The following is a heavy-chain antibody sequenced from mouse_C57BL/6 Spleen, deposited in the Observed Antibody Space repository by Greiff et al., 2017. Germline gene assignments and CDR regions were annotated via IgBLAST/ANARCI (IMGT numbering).Heavy chain of an antibody. CDR3: ARDDYGRFAY. CDR1: GFTFSDYG. D-gene: IGHD2-4*01. Sequence: EVNVVESGGGLVKPGGSLKLSCAASGFTFSDYGMHWVRQAPEKGLEWVAYIRSGSSTIYYADTVKGRFTISRDNAENTLFQKKTRLRSEDTAMYYCARDDYGRFAYWGQGTLVTVSA. CDR2: IRSGSSTI. V-gene: IGHV5-17*01. J-gene: IGHJ3*01.